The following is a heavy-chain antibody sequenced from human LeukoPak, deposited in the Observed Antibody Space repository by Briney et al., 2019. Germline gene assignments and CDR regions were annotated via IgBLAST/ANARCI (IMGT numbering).Heavy chain of an antibody. CDR3: ARGDAFSGDH. CDR1: GFSCTNFW. J-gene: IGHJ4*02. V-gene: IGHV3-7*04. CDR2: IHPEGNEK. Sequence: HSGGSLRLXCAVSGFSCTNFWMSWVRRAPGRGLEWVANIHPEGNEKYHVESVKGRFTISRDNTKNLLFLQMNGLRVEDTAVYYCARGDAFSGDHWGQGTLVTVSS.